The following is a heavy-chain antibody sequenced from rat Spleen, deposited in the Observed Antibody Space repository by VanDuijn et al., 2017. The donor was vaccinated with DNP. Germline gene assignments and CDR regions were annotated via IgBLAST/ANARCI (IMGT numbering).Heavy chain of an antibody. V-gene: IGHV3-1*01. D-gene: IGHD1-6*01. J-gene: IGHJ1*01. CDR1: GYSITSNY. CDR3: ASGSGGLDY. Sequence: EVQFQESGPGLVKSSQSLSLTCSVTGYSITSNYWAWIRKFPGNQMEWMGYISYSGFTRYNPSLKSRISITRDTSKNQFFLQVNSVTTEDTATYDCASGSGGLDYWGPGTMVTVSS. CDR2: ISYSGFT.